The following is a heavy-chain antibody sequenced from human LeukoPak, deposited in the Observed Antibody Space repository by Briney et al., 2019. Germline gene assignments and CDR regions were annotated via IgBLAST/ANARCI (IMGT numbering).Heavy chain of an antibody. D-gene: IGHD6-19*01. Sequence: GGSLRLSCVASGFTFRNYGMQWVRQAPGKGLEWVAVITYDGSNEYYTDSVKGRFTISRDDSRNTLYLQMNSLRAEDTAVYYCAKQRSGGSGWCMDYWGQGTLVTVSS. CDR2: ITYDGSNE. CDR1: GFTFRNYG. J-gene: IGHJ4*02. CDR3: AKQRSGGSGWCMDY. V-gene: IGHV3-30*18.